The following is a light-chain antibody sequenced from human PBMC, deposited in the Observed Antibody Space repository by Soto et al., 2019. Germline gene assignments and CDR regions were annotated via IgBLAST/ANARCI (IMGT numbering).Light chain of an antibody. Sequence: EIVMTQSPATLSVSPGERATLSCRASQSIRNNLIWYQQKSGQAPRLLIYGASTRATGIPARFSGSGPRTEFTLTISSLQSEDFAVYYCQQYDNWPLYTFGQGTKVDVK. CDR1: QSIRNN. CDR3: QQYDNWPLYT. CDR2: GAS. J-gene: IGKJ2*01. V-gene: IGKV3-15*01.